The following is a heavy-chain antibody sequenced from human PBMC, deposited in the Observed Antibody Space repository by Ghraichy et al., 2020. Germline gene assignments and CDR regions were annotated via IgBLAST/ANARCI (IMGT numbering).Heavy chain of an antibody. D-gene: IGHD5-18*01. Sequence: SETLSLTCTVSGGSISSCDCNWIRLPPAPGMDWMWYSYYSGSTNYNSSLKRRVPISVDTSKNQFSLKLSPVTAADTAVYYCARDLGYSYPMWVQGTLVAVYS. CDR1: GGSISSCD. CDR3: ARDLGYSYPM. V-gene: IGHV4-59*01. J-gene: IGHJ4*02. CDR2: SYYSGST.